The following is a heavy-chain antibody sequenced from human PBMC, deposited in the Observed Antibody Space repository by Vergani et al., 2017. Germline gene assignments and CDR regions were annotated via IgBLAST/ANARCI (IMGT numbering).Heavy chain of an antibody. V-gene: IGHV1-18*01. D-gene: IGHD1-26*01. CDR2: ISAYNGNT. CDR1: GYTFTSYG. CDR3: ARFMRELVSGDDAFDI. J-gene: IGHJ3*02. Sequence: QVQLVQSGAEVKKPGASVKVSCKASGYTFTSYGISWVRQAPGQGLEWMGWISAYNGNTNYAQKLQSRVTMTTDTSTSTAYMELRGLRSDDTAVYYCARFMRELVSGDDAFDIWGQGTMVTVSS.